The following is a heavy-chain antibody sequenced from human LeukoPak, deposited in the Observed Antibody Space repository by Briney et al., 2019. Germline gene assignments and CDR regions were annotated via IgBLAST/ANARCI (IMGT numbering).Heavy chain of an antibody. CDR3: AEDMQSGVAGTTVDY. CDR2: ISWNSGSI. D-gene: IGHD6-19*01. V-gene: IGHV3-9*01. Sequence: GGSLRLSCAASGFTFDDYAMHWVRQAPGKGLEWVSGISWNSGSIGYADSVKGRFTISRDNAKNSLYLQMNSLRAEDTALYYCAEDMQSGVAGTTVDYWGQGTLVTVSS. CDR1: GFTFDDYA. J-gene: IGHJ4*02.